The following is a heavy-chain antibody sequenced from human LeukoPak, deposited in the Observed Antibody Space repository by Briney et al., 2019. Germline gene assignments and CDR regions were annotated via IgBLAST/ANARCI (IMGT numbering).Heavy chain of an antibody. CDR3: ARGGVNTMLRGVIRYYYMDV. D-gene: IGHD3-10*01. J-gene: IGHJ6*03. Sequence: GGSLRLSCVVSGFTVSSNYMSWVRQAPGKGLEWVSVISSAGSTYYADSVKGRFTISRDNSKNTLYPQMNSLRAEDTAVYYCARGGVNTMLRGVIRYYYMDVWGKGTTVTISS. V-gene: IGHV3-53*01. CDR1: GFTVSSNY. CDR2: ISSAGST.